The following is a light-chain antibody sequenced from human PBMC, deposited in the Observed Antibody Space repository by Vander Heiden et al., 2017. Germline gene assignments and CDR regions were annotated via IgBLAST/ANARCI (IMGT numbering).Light chain of an antibody. Sequence: EIVMTQSPATLSVSPGERATLSCRASPSVSSNLAWYQQKPGQAPRLLIYGASTRATGIPARFSGSGSGTEFTLTISSLQSEDFAVYYCQQYNNGPPITFGQGTRLEIK. V-gene: IGKV3-15*01. CDR3: QQYNNGPPIT. J-gene: IGKJ5*01. CDR1: PSVSSN. CDR2: GAS.